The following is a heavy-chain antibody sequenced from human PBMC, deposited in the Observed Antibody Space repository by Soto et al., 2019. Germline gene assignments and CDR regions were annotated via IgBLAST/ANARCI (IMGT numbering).Heavy chain of an antibody. V-gene: IGHV4-59*01. J-gene: IGHJ4*02. CDR1: GGSISSYY. Sequence: SETLSLTCTVSGGSISSYYWSWIRQPPGKGLEWIGYIYYSGSTNYNPSLKSRVTISVDTSKNQFSLKLSSVTAADTAVYYCAREGDYDILTGYYLVGLFDYWGQRTLVTVSS. CDR3: AREGDYDILTGYYLVGLFDY. D-gene: IGHD3-9*01. CDR2: IYYSGST.